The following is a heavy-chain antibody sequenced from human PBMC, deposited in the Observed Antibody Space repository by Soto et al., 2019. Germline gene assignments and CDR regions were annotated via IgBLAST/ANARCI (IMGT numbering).Heavy chain of an antibody. CDR1: VYVFTRFA. CDR3: ARVKTIEMPGFDY. V-gene: IGHV1-3*04. D-gene: IGHD2-2*01. CDR2: INTGNGDS. Sequence: GXSVKVCCKTSVYVFTRFAIHWMREAPGQGPEWMGWINTGNGDSKYSEKFQDRVTITRDTSENTAYTELSSLRSETTDVYYCARVKTIEMPGFDYWGQGTPVTVSS. J-gene: IGHJ4*02.